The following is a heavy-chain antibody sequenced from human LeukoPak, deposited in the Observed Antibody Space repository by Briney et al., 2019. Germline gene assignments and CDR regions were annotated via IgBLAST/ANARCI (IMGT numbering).Heavy chain of an antibody. CDR2: INHSGST. CDR3: ARGLRRPCSSTSCYTNYYYGMDV. CDR1: GGSFSGYY. Sequence: SETLSLTCAVYGGSFSGYYWSWIRQPPGKGLEWIGEINHSGSTNYNPSLKSRVTISVDTSKNQFSLKPSSVTAADTAVYYCARGLRRPCSSTSCYTNYYYGMDVWGQGTTVTVSS. V-gene: IGHV4-34*01. D-gene: IGHD2-2*02. J-gene: IGHJ6*02.